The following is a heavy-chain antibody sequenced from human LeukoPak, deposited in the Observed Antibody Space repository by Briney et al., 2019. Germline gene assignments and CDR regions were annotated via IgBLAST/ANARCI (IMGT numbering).Heavy chain of an antibody. CDR3: VRLYDDYTNGHFDS. J-gene: IGHJ4*02. Sequence: GGSLRLSCAASGFSFSSYNMNWVRQTPGKGLEWVSSITSSSTYTFYADSVKGRFTISRDNAKNSLYLQLNSLRAEDTAVYYCVRLYDDYTNGHFDSWGQGTLVTVSS. D-gene: IGHD4-11*01. CDR2: ITSSSTYT. V-gene: IGHV3-21*01. CDR1: GFSFSSYN.